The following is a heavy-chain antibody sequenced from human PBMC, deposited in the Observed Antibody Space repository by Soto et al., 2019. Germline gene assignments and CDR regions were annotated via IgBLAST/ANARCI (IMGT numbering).Heavy chain of an antibody. D-gene: IGHD2-21*02. CDR2: IKQDGSEK. Sequence: HPGGSLRLSCAASGFTFSSYWMSWVRQAPGKGLEWVANIKQDGSEKYYVDSVKGRFTISRDNAKNSLYLQMNSLRAEDTAVYYCARVKHGGDCYSADYWGQGTLVTVSS. CDR3: ARVKHGGDCYSADY. V-gene: IGHV3-7*01. CDR1: GFTFSSYW. J-gene: IGHJ4*02.